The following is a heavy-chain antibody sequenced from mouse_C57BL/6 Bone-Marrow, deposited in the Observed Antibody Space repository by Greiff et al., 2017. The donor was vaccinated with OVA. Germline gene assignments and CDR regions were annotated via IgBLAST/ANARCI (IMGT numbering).Heavy chain of an antibody. CDR1: GFTFSDYY. V-gene: IGHV5-12*01. J-gene: IGHJ3*01. D-gene: IGHD6-2*01. CDR2: ISNGGGST. Sequence: EVQVVESGGGLVQPGGSLKLSCAASGFTFSDYYMYWVRQTPEKRLEWVAYISNGGGSTYYPDTVKGRFTISRDNAKNTLYLQMSRLKSEDTAMYYCASRRRVSFAYWGQGTLVTVSA. CDR3: ASRRRVSFAY.